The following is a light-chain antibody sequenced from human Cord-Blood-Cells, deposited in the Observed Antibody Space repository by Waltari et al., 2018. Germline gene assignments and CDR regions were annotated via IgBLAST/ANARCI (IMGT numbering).Light chain of an antibody. CDR3: AAWDDSLSGWV. CDR2: RNN. CDR1: SSNIGSHY. J-gene: IGLJ3*02. V-gene: IGLV1-47*01. Sequence: QSVLTQPPSASGTPGQRVTISCSGSSSNIGSHYVYWYQQLPGTAPKLLIYRNNQWPSGVPDRFSGSKSGTSASLAISGLRSEDEADYYCAAWDDSLSGWVFGGGTKLTVL.